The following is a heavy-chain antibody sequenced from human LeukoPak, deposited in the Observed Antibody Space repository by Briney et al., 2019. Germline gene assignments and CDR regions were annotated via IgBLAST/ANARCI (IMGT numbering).Heavy chain of an antibody. J-gene: IGHJ3*02. D-gene: IGHD5-24*01. Sequence: GESLKISCKGSGYRFTSYWIGWVRPMPGKGLGWMGIIYPGDSDTRYSPYFQGQVTISANKSISTAYLQWSSLKASDTAMYYCARRDGYGAYDIWGQGTMVTVSS. CDR2: IYPGDSDT. CDR3: ARRDGYGAYDI. V-gene: IGHV5-51*01. CDR1: GYRFTSYW.